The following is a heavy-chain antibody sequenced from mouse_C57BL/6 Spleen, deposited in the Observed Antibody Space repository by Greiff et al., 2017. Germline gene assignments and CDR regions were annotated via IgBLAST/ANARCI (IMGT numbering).Heavy chain of an antibody. Sequence: VQLQQPGAELVMPGASVKLSCKASGYTFTSYWLHWVKQRPGQGLEWIGEIDPSDSYTNYNQKFKGKSTLTVDKSSSTAYMQLSSLTSEDSAVYYCARWVVARYFDVWGTGTTVTVSS. J-gene: IGHJ1*03. CDR1: GYTFTSYW. CDR3: ARWVVARYFDV. D-gene: IGHD1-1*01. V-gene: IGHV1-69*01. CDR2: IDPSDSYT.